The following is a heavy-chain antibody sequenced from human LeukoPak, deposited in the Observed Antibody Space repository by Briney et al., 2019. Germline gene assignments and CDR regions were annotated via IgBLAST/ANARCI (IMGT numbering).Heavy chain of an antibody. D-gene: IGHD3-3*01. J-gene: IGHJ4*02. CDR1: GGSFSGYY. CDR2: INHSGST. Sequence: PSETLSLTCAVYGGSFSGYYSSWIRQPPGKGLEWIGEINHSGSTNYNPSLKSRVTISVDTSKNQFSLKLSSVTAADTAVYYCARGDEWSQHDYWGQGTLVTVSS. CDR3: ARGDEWSQHDY. V-gene: IGHV4-34*01.